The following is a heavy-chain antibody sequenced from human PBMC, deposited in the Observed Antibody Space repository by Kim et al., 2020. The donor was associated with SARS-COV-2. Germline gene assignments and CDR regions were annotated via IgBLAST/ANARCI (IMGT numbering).Heavy chain of an antibody. CDR1: GYTFNSYA. D-gene: IGHD6-13*01. CDR2: INAGNGIT. V-gene: IGHV1-3*01. CDR3: ARDYLLGQLGLNYYFDY. Sequence: ASVKVSCKASGYTFNSYAIHWVRQAPGQRLEWMGWINAGNGITKYSQRFQGRVTLSRDTSASAAYMDLSSLTSEDTALYYCARDYLLGQLGLNYYFDYWGQGTLVTVSS. J-gene: IGHJ4*02.